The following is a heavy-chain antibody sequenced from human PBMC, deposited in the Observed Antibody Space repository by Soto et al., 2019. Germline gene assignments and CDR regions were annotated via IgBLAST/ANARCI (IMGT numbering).Heavy chain of an antibody. CDR3: AKVDGYNYGTFDY. D-gene: IGHD5-12*01. Sequence: AGGSLRLSCAASGFTFSSYAMSWVRQAPGKGLEWVSAISGSGGSTYYADSVKGRFTISRDNSKNTLYLQMNSLRAEDTAVYYCAKVDGYNYGTFDYWGQGTLVTVSS. J-gene: IGHJ4*02. CDR2: ISGSGGST. V-gene: IGHV3-23*01. CDR1: GFTFSSYA.